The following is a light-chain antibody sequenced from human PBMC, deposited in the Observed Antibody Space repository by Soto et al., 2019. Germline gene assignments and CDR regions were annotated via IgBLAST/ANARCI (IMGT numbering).Light chain of an antibody. CDR3: QQYKSYSGT. J-gene: IGKJ1*01. CDR1: QSISSW. Sequence: DIQMTQSPSTLSASVGDRVTITCRASQSISSWLAWYQQKPGKAPKLLIYKASSLESGVPSRFSGSGSGTEFTPTISSLQPDDFATYYCQQYKSYSGTFGQGTKVDIK. V-gene: IGKV1-5*03. CDR2: KAS.